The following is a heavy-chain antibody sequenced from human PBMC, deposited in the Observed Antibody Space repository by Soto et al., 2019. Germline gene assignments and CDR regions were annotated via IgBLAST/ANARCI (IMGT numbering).Heavy chain of an antibody. CDR3: ARDRGDSSGYYDY. V-gene: IGHV3-30-3*01. D-gene: IGHD3-22*01. CDR1: GLTFSSYA. J-gene: IGHJ4*02. Sequence: GGSLRLSCAASGLTFSSYAMHWVRQAPGKGLEWVAVISYDGSNKYYADSVKGRFTISRDNSKNTLYLQMNSLRAEDTAVYYCARDRGDSSGYYDYWGQGTLVTVSS. CDR2: ISYDGSNK.